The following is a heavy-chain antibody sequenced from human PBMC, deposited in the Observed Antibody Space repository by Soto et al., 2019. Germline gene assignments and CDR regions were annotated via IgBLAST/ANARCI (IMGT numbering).Heavy chain of an antibody. Sequence: EVQLVESGGGLVQPGGSLRLSFAASGFTFSSYWMHWVRQAPGKGLVWVSRINSDGSSTSYADSVKGRFTISRDNAKNTLYLQMNSLRAEDTAVYYCASVILTGIPYSYYYYYGMDVWGQGTTVTVSS. J-gene: IGHJ6*02. V-gene: IGHV3-74*01. D-gene: IGHD3-9*01. CDR2: INSDGSST. CDR3: ASVILTGIPYSYYYYYGMDV. CDR1: GFTFSSYW.